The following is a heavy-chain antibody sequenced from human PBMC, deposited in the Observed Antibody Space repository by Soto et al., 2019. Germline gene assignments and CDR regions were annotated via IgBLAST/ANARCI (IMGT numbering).Heavy chain of an antibody. D-gene: IGHD4-17*01. CDR3: AGGVRHYGGNSEGDY. V-gene: IGHV4-31*03. J-gene: IGHJ4*02. CDR2: IYYSGST. Sequence: QVQLQESGPGLVKPSQTLSLTCTVSGGSISSGGYYWSWIRQHPGKGLEWIGYIYYSGSTYYNPSLKGRVTVSLDTSQNQFSLKLSSVTAADTAVYYCAGGVRHYGGNSEGDYWGQGTLVTVSS. CDR1: GGSISSGGYY.